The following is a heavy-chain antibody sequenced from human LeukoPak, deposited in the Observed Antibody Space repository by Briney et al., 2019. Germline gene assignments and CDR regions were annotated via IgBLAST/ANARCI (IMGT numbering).Heavy chain of an antibody. V-gene: IGHV4-38-2*01. CDR1: GYSISSGHV. CDR3: ARNGGYGRFDY. J-gene: IGHJ4*02. CDR2: IDHSGST. Sequence: ADTLSLPCAVSGYSISSGHVWGWIRRPPGTGLEWIGTIDHSGSTYYNPSLKSRVTIAVDTSKNQFSLTLSSVTAADTAFYYCARNGGYGRFDYWGQGTLVTVSS. D-gene: IGHD1-26*01.